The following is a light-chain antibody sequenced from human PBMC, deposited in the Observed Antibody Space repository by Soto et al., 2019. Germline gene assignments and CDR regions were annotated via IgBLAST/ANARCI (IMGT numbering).Light chain of an antibody. CDR3: CSYAGSYTWV. Sequence: QSVLTQPRSVSGSPGQSVTISCTGTSIDVGSYKYVSWYQQHPGNAPKLIIYDVSKRPSGVPDRFSGSKSGNTASLTISGLQADDEADYSCCSYAGSYTWVFGGGTKLTVL. CDR2: DVS. CDR1: SIDVGSYKY. V-gene: IGLV2-11*01. J-gene: IGLJ3*02.